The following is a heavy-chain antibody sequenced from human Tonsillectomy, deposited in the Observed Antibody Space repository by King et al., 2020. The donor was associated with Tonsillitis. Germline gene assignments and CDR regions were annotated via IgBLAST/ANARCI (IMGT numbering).Heavy chain of an antibody. Sequence: VQLVESGGGVVQPGRSLRLSCAASGFIFSNYTMHWVRQTPGKGLEWVAVISSDGSNKYYAKLREGPIHHLQRQFKKTLYLRMNSLRAEDTAVYYCATLLVDSGSYYNNWFDPWGQGTLVTVSS. J-gene: IGHJ5*02. CDR2: ISSDGSNK. D-gene: IGHD3-10*01. CDR1: GFIFSNYT. CDR3: ATLLVDSGSYYNNWFDP. V-gene: IGHV3-30-3*01.